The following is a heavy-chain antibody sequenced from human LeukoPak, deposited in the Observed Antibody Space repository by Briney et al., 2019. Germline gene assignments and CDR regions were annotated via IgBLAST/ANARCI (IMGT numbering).Heavy chain of an antibody. D-gene: IGHD6-19*01. Sequence: SVKVSCKASGGTFSSYAISWVRQAPGQGLEWMGGIIPIFGTANYAQKFQGRVTITADESTSTAYMELSSLRSEDTAVYYCARTGYSSGWLPRAYMDVWGKGTTVTVSS. CDR1: GGTFSSYA. CDR3: ARTGYSSGWLPRAYMDV. J-gene: IGHJ6*03. V-gene: IGHV1-69*13. CDR2: IIPIFGTA.